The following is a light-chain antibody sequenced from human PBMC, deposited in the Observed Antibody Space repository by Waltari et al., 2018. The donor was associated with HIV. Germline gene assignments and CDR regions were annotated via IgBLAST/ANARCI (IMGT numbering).Light chain of an antibody. J-gene: IGLJ2*01. CDR2: DVS. CDR3: CSYAGSYTYVL. Sequence: QSALTQPRSVSGSPGQAVTISCTGTSSDVGGYNYVSWYQQPPGKAPKLIISDVSQRPSGVPDRFSGSKSANTASLTISGLQAEDEADYYCCSYAGSYTYVLFGGGTQLTVL. CDR1: SSDVGGYNY. V-gene: IGLV2-11*01.